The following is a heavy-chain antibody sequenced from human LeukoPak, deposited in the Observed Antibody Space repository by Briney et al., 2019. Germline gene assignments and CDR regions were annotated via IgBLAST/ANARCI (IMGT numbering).Heavy chain of an antibody. CDR1: GFTFDDYA. CDR2: ISWNSGSI. V-gene: IGHV3-9*01. Sequence: PGGSLRLSCTASGFTFDDYAMHWVRQAPGKGLEWVSGISWNSGSIGYADSVRGRFTISRDNAKNSLFLQMNSLRAEDTVLYYCAKDGGGSGSEEFDFWGQGTLATVSS. D-gene: IGHD6-19*01. J-gene: IGHJ4*02. CDR3: AKDGGGSGSEEFDF.